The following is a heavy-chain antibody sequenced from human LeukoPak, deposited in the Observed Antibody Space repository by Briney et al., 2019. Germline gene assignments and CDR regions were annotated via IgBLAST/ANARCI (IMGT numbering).Heavy chain of an antibody. J-gene: IGHJ6*02. CDR2: ISSSSSTI. V-gene: IGHV3-48*01. D-gene: IGHD5-18*01. CDR1: GFTFSSYS. Sequence: GGSLRLSCAASGFTFSSYSMNWVRQAPGKGLEWVSYISSSSSTIYYADSVKGRFTISRDNAKNSLYLQMNSLRAEDTAVYYCARDRAMVSRRAYYYYGMDVWGQGTTVTVSS. CDR3: ARDRAMVSRRAYYYYGMDV.